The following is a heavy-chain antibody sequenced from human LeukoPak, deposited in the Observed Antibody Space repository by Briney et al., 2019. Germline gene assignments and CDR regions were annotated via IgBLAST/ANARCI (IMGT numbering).Heavy chain of an antibody. Sequence: KAGGSLRLSCAASGLTFSDYYMSWVRQAPGKGLEWISYISSSSSYTNYVDSVKGRFTISRDNAKNSLYLQMNSLRAEDTAVYYCVRAVSVSSYNFDCWGQGTLVTVSS. CDR3: VRAVSVSSYNFDC. J-gene: IGHJ4*02. CDR1: GLTFSDYY. D-gene: IGHD5/OR15-5a*01. V-gene: IGHV3-11*05. CDR2: ISSSSSYT.